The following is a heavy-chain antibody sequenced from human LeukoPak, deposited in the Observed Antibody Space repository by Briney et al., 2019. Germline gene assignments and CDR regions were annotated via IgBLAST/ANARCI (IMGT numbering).Heavy chain of an antibody. D-gene: IGHD3-10*01. J-gene: IGHJ4*02. Sequence: SETLSLTCTVSGGSINNGGYYWSWIRQHPGKGLEWIGYIYYSGSSYYNPSLRSRVTISVDTSKNQFSLKLSSVTAADTAVYYCVTMIRGIAALDDYWGQGILVTVSS. CDR1: GGSINNGGYY. V-gene: IGHV4-31*03. CDR3: VTMIRGIAALDDY. CDR2: IYYSGSS.